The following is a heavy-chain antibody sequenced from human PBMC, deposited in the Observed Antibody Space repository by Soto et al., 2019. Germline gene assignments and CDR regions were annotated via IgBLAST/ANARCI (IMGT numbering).Heavy chain of an antibody. CDR1: GASVSSHS. Sequence: PSETLSLTCSVTGASVSSHSWSCIRQSPGKGLEWIVYIHYSGGTTYTPSLRSRVTISVETSKNQLPLNLTSLTAAETAVYYCASGGNSGPAVYNWFEPWGPGTLVTVSS. J-gene: IGHJ5*02. V-gene: IGHV4-59*02. CDR2: IHYSGGT. CDR3: ASGGNSGPAVYNWFEP. D-gene: IGHD1-7*01.